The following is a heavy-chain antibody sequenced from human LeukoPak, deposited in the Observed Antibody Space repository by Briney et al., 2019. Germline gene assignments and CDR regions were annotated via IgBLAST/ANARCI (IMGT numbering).Heavy chain of an antibody. Sequence: SETLSLTCTVSGGSISRNYWSWIRQPPGKGPEWLGYIYYSGSTNYNPSLKSRVTILVDTSKNQFSLKLRSVTAADTAVYYCVRHVYFYGSRNSDDAFDIWGQGTMVTVSS. D-gene: IGHD3-10*01. CDR1: GGSISRNY. V-gene: IGHV4-59*01. J-gene: IGHJ3*02. CDR2: IYYSGST. CDR3: VRHVYFYGSRNSDDAFDI.